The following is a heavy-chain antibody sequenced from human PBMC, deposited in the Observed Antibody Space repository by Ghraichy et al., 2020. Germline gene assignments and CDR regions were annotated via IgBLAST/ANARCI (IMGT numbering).Heavy chain of an antibody. V-gene: IGHV3-48*02. J-gene: IGHJ6*02. CDR1: GFTFGSYS. Sequence: GSLNISCVGSGFTFGSYSMNWVRQSPGKGLEWVSYITSRSSFISYADSVKGRFTISRDNAQNSLFLQMNSLRDEDTAVYYCARGSRVVRFYYYDGMDVWGQGTTVTVSS. CDR3: ARGSRVVRFYYYDGMDV. CDR2: ITSRSSFI. D-gene: IGHD2-21*01.